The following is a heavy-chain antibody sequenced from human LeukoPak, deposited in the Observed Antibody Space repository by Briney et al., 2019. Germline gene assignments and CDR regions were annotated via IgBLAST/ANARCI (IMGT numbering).Heavy chain of an antibody. D-gene: IGHD1-20*01. CDR2: IYSSGST. J-gene: IGHJ4*02. Sequence: GGTPRLSRAASGVTVRINYTRWVRQTPREGHEWVLVIYSSGSTYYADSVKSRFTISRDNSKNTLYLQMNSLRAEDTAVYYCARDLITGKLRGVVYWGQRTLVTVSS. V-gene: IGHV3-53*01. CDR3: ARDLITGKLRGVVY. CDR1: GVTVRINY.